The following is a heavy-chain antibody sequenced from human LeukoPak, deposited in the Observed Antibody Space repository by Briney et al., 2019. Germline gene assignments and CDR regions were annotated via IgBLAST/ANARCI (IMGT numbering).Heavy chain of an antibody. CDR1: GFNFDDYA. Sequence: GGSLRLSCAASGFNFDDYAMHWVRQAPGKGLEWVSLITWDDDYTYYADSVRGRFTISRDNGKNSLYLQMNSLRAEDTAVYYCARDRLHYGEYEKTFDYWGQGTLVTVSS. D-gene: IGHD4-17*01. J-gene: IGHJ4*02. V-gene: IGHV3-43D*03. CDR2: ITWDDDYT. CDR3: ARDRLHYGEYEKTFDY.